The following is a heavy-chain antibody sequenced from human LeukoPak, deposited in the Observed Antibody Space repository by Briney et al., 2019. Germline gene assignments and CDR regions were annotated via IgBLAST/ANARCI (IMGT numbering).Heavy chain of an antibody. CDR2: IYSDGRT. V-gene: IGHV3-66*02. CDR3: ARAFIGVAGFFDS. J-gene: IGHJ4*02. Sequence: QSGGSLRLSCAASGFTVSSNYMSWVRQPQGQGLEWVSVIYSDGRTYYADSVKGRFTVSRDSSKNTLYLQMNILRTEDTAVYYCARAFIGVAGFFDSWGQGTLVTVSS. CDR1: GFTVSSNY. D-gene: IGHD6-19*01.